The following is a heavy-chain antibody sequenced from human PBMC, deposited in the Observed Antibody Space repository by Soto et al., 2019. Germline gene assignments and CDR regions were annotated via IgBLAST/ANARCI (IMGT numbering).Heavy chain of an antibody. Sequence: HVQLVQSGGEVKKPGASVKLSCTASGYTFTSYGISWVRQAPGQGLEWMGGISAYNGKTNYAQNVQGSVTMTTDTTTRTAYMDLRSLRSDDTAVYYCARGGDVNYYHGMDVWAQGTTVTVSS. J-gene: IGHJ6*02. CDR3: ARGGDVNYYHGMDV. CDR2: ISAYNGKT. V-gene: IGHV1-18*01. D-gene: IGHD5-12*01. CDR1: GYTFTSYG.